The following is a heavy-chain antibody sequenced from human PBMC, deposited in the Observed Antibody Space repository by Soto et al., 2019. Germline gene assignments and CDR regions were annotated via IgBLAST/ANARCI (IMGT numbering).Heavy chain of an antibody. CDR1: GFTFSDFA. V-gene: IGHV3-23*01. D-gene: IGHD1-26*01. J-gene: IGHJ4*02. CDR3: VKDSPISGNYQDLDY. CDR2: LNQGGGGAR. Sequence: EVQLLESGGGLVQPGGSLRLSCTASGFTFSDFAMTWVRQAPGKGLEWVAALNQGGGGARYYAASVKGRFTISRDNSKNSLHLQMDSLRAEDTAMYFCVKDSPISGNYQDLDYWGQGTLVAVSS.